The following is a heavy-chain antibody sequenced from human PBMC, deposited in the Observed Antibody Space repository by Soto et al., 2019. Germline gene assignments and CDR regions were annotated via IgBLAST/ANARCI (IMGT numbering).Heavy chain of an antibody. V-gene: IGHV3-48*02. CDR2: ISSSSSTI. Sequence: EVQLVESGGGLVQPGRSLRLSCAASGFTFSSYSMNWVRQAPGKGLEWVSYISSSSSTIYYADSVKGRFTISRDNAKNSLYLQMNSLRDEDTAVYYCARALDALYYYYYGMDVWGQGTTVTVSS. CDR1: GFTFSSYS. CDR3: ARALDALYYYYYGMDV. J-gene: IGHJ6*02.